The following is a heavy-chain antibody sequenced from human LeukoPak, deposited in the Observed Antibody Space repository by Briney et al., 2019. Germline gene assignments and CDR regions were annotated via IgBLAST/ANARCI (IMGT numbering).Heavy chain of an antibody. J-gene: IGHJ4*02. CDR2: IKSKTDGGTT. CDR1: RFTFSSYG. V-gene: IGHV3-15*01. D-gene: IGHD6-19*01. Sequence: GGSLRLSCAASRFTFSSYGMHWVRQAPGKGLEWVGRIKSKTDGGTTDYAAPVKGRFTISRDDSENSLSLQMNSLQTEDTAVYYCASGPPYTSGWYGALGYWGQGTLVTVSS. CDR3: ASGPPYTSGWYGALGY.